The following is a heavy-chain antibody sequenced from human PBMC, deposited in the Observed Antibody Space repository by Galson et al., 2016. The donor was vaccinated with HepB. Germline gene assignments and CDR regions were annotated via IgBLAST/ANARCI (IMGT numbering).Heavy chain of an antibody. D-gene: IGHD3-16*01. V-gene: IGHV4-59*01. J-gene: IGHJ6*02. CDR1: GVSISDAY. CDR3: ARGRFGGGILYHGLDV. CDR2: VHYTGTT. Sequence: SETLSLTCTVSGVSISDAYWSWIRQSPGKGLEWIGYVHYTGTTNYSPSLWNRVTISVDSPKTHSSLKLTSVTAADTAVYFCARGRFGGGILYHGLDVWGQGTAVTVSS.